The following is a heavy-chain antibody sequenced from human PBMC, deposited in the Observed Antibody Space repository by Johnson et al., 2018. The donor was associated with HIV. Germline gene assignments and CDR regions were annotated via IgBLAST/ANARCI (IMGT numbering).Heavy chain of an antibody. Sequence: VQLVESGGGLVQPGGSLRLSCAASGFTFSSYAMSWVRQAPGQGLEWVSAISGSGGSTYYADSVKGRFTISRDDSKNTLYLQMNSLKTEDTSVYYCTSQPHNWNYGGGAFDIWGQGTMVTVSS. V-gene: IGHV3-23*04. D-gene: IGHD1-7*01. J-gene: IGHJ3*02. CDR3: TSQPHNWNYGGGAFDI. CDR1: GFTFSSYA. CDR2: ISGSGGST.